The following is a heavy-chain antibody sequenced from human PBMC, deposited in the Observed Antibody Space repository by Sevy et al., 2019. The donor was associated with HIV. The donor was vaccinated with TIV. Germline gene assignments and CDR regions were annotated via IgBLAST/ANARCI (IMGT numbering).Heavy chain of an antibody. J-gene: IGHJ6*02. D-gene: IGHD2-15*01. V-gene: IGHV3-21*01. CDR1: GFTIRTYN. CDR2: ISSSSTYI. Sequence: GGSLRLSCAASGFTIRTYNMNWVRQAPGKGLEWVSSISSSSTYIYYADSVKGRFTISRDNAKNSLYLQMSSLRAEDTAVYYRARDLVIPATTDYFYYGMDVWGQGTTVTVSS. CDR3: ARDLVIPATTDYFYYGMDV.